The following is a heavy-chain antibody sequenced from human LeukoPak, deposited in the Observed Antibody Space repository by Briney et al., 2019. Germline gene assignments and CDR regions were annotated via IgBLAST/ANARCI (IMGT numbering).Heavy chain of an antibody. V-gene: IGHV1-18*01. CDR1: GYTFTSYG. CDR3: AYSGSLVRGIDV. Sequence: ASGKVSCKAAGYTFTSYGISWVRQAPGQGLEWMGWISAYNGNTNYAQKLQGRVTMPTDTSTSTAYMELRSLSSDDPAVYYCAYSGSLVRGIDVWGQGTTVTVSS. CDR2: ISAYNGNT. J-gene: IGHJ6*02. D-gene: IGHD1-26*01.